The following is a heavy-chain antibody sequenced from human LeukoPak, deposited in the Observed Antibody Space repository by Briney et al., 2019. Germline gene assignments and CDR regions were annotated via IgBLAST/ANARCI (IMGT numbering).Heavy chain of an antibody. CDR1: GYTFTSYD. D-gene: IGHD5-18*01. CDR2: MNPNSGNT. CDR3: AADSEDRYSYGY. Sequence: ASVKVSCKASGYTFTSYDINWVRQATGQGLEWMGWMNPNSGNTGYAQKFQERVTITRDMSTSTAYMELSSLRSEDTAVYYCAADSEDRYSYGYWGQGTLVTVSS. V-gene: IGHV1-8*03. J-gene: IGHJ4*02.